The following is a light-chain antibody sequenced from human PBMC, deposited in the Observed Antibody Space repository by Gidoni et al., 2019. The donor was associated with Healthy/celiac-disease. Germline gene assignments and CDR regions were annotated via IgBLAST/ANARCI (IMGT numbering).Light chain of an antibody. V-gene: IGKV3-11*01. CDR1: QSVTSY. J-gene: IGKJ4*01. Sequence: EYVLTQPPATLSLSPGERATPSCRASQSVTSYLAWYQQKPVQAPRLLIYDASNRAAGIPARFSGSGSGTDFTLTIRGLEPEDFAVYYCQQRSNWLTFGGGTKVEIK. CDR2: DAS. CDR3: QQRSNWLT.